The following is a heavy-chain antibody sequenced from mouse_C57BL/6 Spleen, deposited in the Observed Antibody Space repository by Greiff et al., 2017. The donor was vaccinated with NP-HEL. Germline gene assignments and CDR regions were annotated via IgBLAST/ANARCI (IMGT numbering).Heavy chain of an antibody. Sequence: ESGPGLVKPSQSLSLTCSVTGYSITSGYYWHWIRQFPGNKLEWMGYISYDGSNNYNPSIKNRISITRETSKNQFVLKLNSGTTEDTATYYCARDWARVFAYWGQGTLVTVSA. CDR1: GYSITSGYY. V-gene: IGHV3-6*01. J-gene: IGHJ3*01. CDR2: ISYDGSN. CDR3: ARDWARVFAY.